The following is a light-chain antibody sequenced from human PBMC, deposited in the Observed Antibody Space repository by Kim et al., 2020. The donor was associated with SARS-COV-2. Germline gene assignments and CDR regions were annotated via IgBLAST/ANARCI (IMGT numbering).Light chain of an antibody. CDR1: EHINSY. V-gene: IGKV1-39*01. J-gene: IGKJ2*01. CDR2: AAS. Sequence: CACMGDRHHLTSRKREHINSYLKWSQQNPGKAHTLLIYAASSLQSGVPSRFSGSGSGTDFTLPIRSLQPEDFATYYCQQSYSTPRTFGQGTKLEI. CDR3: QQSYSTPRT.